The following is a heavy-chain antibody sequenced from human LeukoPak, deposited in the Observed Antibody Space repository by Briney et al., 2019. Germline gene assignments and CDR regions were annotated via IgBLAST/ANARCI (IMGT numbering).Heavy chain of an antibody. CDR3: AREAQDFRTGNHRPGHYDYMDV. CDR2: IYYAGST. D-gene: IGHD1-14*01. V-gene: IGHV4-59*01. J-gene: IGHJ6*03. Sequence: PSETLSLTCGVSGGSISSYYRAWIRQAPGKGLEWIGYIYYAGSTNYNPSLKSRVTMSVDMSRNQFSLRMTSVTAADTAVYYCAREAQDFRTGNHRPGHYDYMDVWGKGTAVTVSS. CDR1: GGSISSYY.